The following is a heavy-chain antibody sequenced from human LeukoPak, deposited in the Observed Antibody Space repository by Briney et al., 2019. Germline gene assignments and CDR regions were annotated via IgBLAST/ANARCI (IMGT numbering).Heavy chain of an antibody. J-gene: IGHJ4*02. V-gene: IGHV1-18*04. CDR1: GYTFTSYG. CDR2: ISVYNGNT. CDR3: VREGNWNGGLDY. D-gene: IGHD1-20*01. Sequence: ASVELSCKASGYTFTSYGISWVRQAPGQGLEWMGWISVYNGNTNYAQKLQGRVTMTTDTSTSTAYMELRSLRSGDTAVYYCVREGNWNGGLDYWGQGTLVTVSS.